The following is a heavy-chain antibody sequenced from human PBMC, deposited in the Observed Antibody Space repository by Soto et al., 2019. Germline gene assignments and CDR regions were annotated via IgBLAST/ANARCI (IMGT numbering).Heavy chain of an antibody. Sequence: SETLSLTCTVSGGSISSGDYYWSCIRQPPGKGLEWIGYIYYSGSTYYNPSLKSRLTILVDKSKNQFSLNLRSVTAADTAIYYCAGREHSRGRFFTDYWGQGTLVTVSS. CDR3: AGREHSRGRFFTDY. CDR1: GGSISSGDYY. V-gene: IGHV4-30-4*01. D-gene: IGHD3-3*01. J-gene: IGHJ4*02. CDR2: IYYSGST.